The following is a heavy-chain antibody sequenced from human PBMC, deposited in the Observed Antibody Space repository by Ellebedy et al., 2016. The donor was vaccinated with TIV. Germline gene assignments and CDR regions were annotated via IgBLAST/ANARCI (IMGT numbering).Heavy chain of an antibody. V-gene: IGHV3-7*01. CDR2: IKPDGSES. J-gene: IGHJ4*02. CDR3: ARAARGVEGD. Sequence: PGGSLRLSCAASGFTFSRSWMSWVRQAPGKGLEWVASIKPDGSESSCVDSVKGRFTVSKDNAKNSLYLQMDSLTVEDTAMYYCARAARGVEGDWGQGTLVTVSS. CDR1: GFTFSRSW. D-gene: IGHD3-10*01.